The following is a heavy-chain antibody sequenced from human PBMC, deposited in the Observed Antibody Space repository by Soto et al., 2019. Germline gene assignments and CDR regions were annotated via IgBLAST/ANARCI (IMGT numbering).Heavy chain of an antibody. CDR1: GFTFSSYA. J-gene: IGHJ6*02. CDR3: AKAGSVAGNYYYYGMDV. V-gene: IGHV3-23*01. CDR2: ISGSGGST. Sequence: PGGSLRLSCAASGFTFSSYAMSWVRQAPGKGLEWVSAISGSGGSTYYADSVKGRFTISRDNSKNTLYLQMNSLRAEDTAVYYCAKAGSVAGNYYYYGMDVWGQGTTVTVSS. D-gene: IGHD6-19*01.